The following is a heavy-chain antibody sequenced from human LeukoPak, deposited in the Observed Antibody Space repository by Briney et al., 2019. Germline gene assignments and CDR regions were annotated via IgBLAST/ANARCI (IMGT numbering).Heavy chain of an antibody. CDR2: INHSGST. D-gene: IGHD5-12*01. Sequence: SETLSLTCAVYGGSFSGYYWSWIRQPPGKGLEWIGEINHSGSTNYNPSLKSRVTISVDTSKNQFSLKLSSVTAADTAVYYCARHYSGYDVHYYYYMDVWGKGTTVTISS. CDR1: GGSFSGYY. V-gene: IGHV4-34*01. CDR3: ARHYSGYDVHYYYYMDV. J-gene: IGHJ6*03.